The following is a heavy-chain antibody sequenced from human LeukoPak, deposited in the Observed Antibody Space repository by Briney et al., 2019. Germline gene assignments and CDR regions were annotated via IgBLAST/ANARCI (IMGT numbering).Heavy chain of an antibody. CDR3: ARVSINFIGMDV. J-gene: IGHJ6*02. D-gene: IGHD1-1*01. CDR1: GYTFTSYG. CDR2: ISAYNGNT. V-gene: IGHV1-18*01. Sequence: GASVKVSCKASGYTFTSYGISWARQAPGQGLEWMGWISAYNGNTNYAQKLQGRVTMTRDTSTSTVYMELSSLKSEDTALYYCARVSINFIGMDVWGQGTTVTVSS.